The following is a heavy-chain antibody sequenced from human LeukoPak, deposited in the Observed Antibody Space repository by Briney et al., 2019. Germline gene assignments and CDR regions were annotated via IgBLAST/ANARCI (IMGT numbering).Heavy chain of an antibody. CDR3: AKGLLGYCSGGSCYPHDY. V-gene: IGHV3-30*18. CDR2: ISYDGSNK. Sequence: GGSLRLSCAASGFTFSSYAMSWVRQAPGKGLEWVAVISYDGSNKYYADSVKGRFTISRDNSKNTLYLQMNSLRAEDTAVYYCAKGLLGYCSGGSCYPHDYWGQGTLVTVSS. CDR1: GFTFSSYA. J-gene: IGHJ4*02. D-gene: IGHD2-15*01.